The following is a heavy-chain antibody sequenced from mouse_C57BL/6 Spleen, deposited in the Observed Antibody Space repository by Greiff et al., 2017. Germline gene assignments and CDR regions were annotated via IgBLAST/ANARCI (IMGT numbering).Heavy chain of an antibody. V-gene: IGHV1-72*01. J-gene: IGHJ3*01. Sequence: VQLQQPGAELVKPGASVKLSCKASGYTFTSYWMHWVKQRPGRGLVWIGRIDPNSGGTKYNEKFKSKATLTVDNPSSTAYMQLSGQTSEDSAVYNCARGESSVLFAYWGQGTLVTVSA. CDR2: IDPNSGGT. CDR1: GYTFTSYW. D-gene: IGHD3-2*02. CDR3: ARGESSVLFAY.